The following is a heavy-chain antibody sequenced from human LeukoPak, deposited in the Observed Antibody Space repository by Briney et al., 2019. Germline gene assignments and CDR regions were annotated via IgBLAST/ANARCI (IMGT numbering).Heavy chain of an antibody. CDR1: GGSISSGGYY. D-gene: IGHD3-22*01. CDR3: ARGKYYYDSSGYSPTLFDI. Sequence: PSETLSLTCTVSGGSISSGGYYWSWIRQPPGKGLEWIGYIYHSGSTYYNPSLKSRVTISVDRSKNQFSLKLSSVTAADTAVYYCARGKYYYDSSGYSPTLFDIWGQGTMVTVSS. V-gene: IGHV4-30-2*01. J-gene: IGHJ3*02. CDR2: IYHSGST.